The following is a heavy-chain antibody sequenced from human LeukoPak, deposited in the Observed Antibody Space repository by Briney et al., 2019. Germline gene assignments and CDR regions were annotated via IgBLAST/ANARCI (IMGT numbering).Heavy chain of an antibody. J-gene: IGHJ4*02. CDR3: TREDGYNFYYFDY. Sequence: PGGSLRLPCAASGFTFSDHYMDWVRQAPGKGLEWVGRTRNKANSYTTEYAASVKGRFTISRDDSKNSLYLQMNSLKTEDTAVYYCTREDGYNFYYFDYWGQGTLVTVSS. V-gene: IGHV3-72*01. D-gene: IGHD5-24*01. CDR1: GFTFSDHY. CDR2: TRNKANSYTT.